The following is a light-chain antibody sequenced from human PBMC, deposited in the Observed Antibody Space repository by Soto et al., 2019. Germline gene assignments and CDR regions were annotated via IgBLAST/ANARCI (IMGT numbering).Light chain of an antibody. J-gene: IGLJ1*01. CDR3: KSYTSASTYV. V-gene: IGLV2-14*03. CDR2: DVT. Sequence: QSVLTQPASVSGSPGQSITISCTGTGSDIGTYNYVSWYQHHPGKAPKFIIYDVTNRPSGVSDRFSGSKSGNTASLTISWLQAEDEADYFCKSYTSASTYVFGTWTKLTVL. CDR1: GSDIGTYNY.